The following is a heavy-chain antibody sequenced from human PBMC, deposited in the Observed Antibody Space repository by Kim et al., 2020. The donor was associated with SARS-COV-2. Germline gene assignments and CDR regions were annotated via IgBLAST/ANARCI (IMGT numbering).Heavy chain of an antibody. D-gene: IGHD6-13*01. CDR2: IIPIFGTA. CDR1: GGTFSSYA. CDR3: ARDFLYSSSWETRYFDY. Sequence: SVKVSCKASGGTFSSYAISWVRQAPGQGLEWMGGIIPIFGTANYAQKFQGRVTITADESTSTAYMELSSLRSEDTAVYYCARDFLYSSSWETRYFDYWGQGTLVTVSS. V-gene: IGHV1-69*13. J-gene: IGHJ4*02.